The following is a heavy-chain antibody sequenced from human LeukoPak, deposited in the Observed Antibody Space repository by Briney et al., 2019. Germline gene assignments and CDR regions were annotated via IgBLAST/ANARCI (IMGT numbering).Heavy chain of an antibody. CDR2: ISAADGDNT. CDR3: AKFKDHYYYDSSGYCDN. V-gene: IGHV3-23*01. Sequence: GGSLRLSCVASGFTFRNFAMSWVRQAPGKGLEWVSAISAADGDNTYYADSVKGRFTISRDNSENTLHLQMSSLRAEDTAVYYCAKFKDHYYYDSSGYCDNWGQGTLVTVSS. CDR1: GFTFRNFA. J-gene: IGHJ4*02. D-gene: IGHD3-22*01.